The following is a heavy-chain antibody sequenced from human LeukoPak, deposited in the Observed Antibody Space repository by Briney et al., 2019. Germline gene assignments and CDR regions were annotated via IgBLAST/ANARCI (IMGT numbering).Heavy chain of an antibody. CDR1: GGSFSGYF. CDR3: ARRHPDSSGWNVDAFDI. CDR2: INHSGST. D-gene: IGHD3-22*01. Sequence: SSETLSLTCAVYGGSFSGYFWTWIRQPPGKGLEWIVEINHSGSTNYNPPLKSRVTISVDTSKNQLSLKLTSVTAADTAVYYCARRHPDSSGWNVDAFDIWGQGTMVTVSS. V-gene: IGHV4-34*01. J-gene: IGHJ3*02.